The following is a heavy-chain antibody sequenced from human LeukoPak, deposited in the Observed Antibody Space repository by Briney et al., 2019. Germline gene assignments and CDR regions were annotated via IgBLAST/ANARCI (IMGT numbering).Heavy chain of an antibody. D-gene: IGHD6-13*01. CDR2: INPHSGDT. CDR3: ARDQELIL. J-gene: IGHJ4*02. CDR1: GYTFIGYF. Sequence: ASVKVSCKASGYTFIGYFIHWVRQAPGQGLEWMGWINPHSGDTKYAEKFQGRVTITSDTSSNTAYMELSRLTSDDTAIYYCARDQELILWGQGTMVTVSS. V-gene: IGHV1-2*02.